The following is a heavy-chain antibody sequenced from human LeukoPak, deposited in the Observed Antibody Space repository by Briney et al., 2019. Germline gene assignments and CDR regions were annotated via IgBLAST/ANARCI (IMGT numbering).Heavy chain of an antibody. CDR1: GFTFSSYS. CDR3: AKDIRASNDAFDI. Sequence: GGSLRLSCAASGFTFSSYSMNWVRQAPGKGLEWVSSISSSSSYIYYADSVKGRFTISRDNAKNSLYLQMNSLRAEDTALYYCAKDIRASNDAFDIWGQGTMVTVSS. V-gene: IGHV3-21*04. D-gene: IGHD3-10*01. CDR2: ISSSSSYI. J-gene: IGHJ3*02.